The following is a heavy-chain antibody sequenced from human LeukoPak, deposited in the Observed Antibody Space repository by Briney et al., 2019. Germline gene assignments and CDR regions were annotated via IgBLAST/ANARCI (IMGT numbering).Heavy chain of an antibody. V-gene: IGHV1-8*03. Sequence: ASVKVSCKASGYTFTSYDINWVRQATGQGLEWMGWMNPNSGNTGYAQKFQGRVTITRNTSTSTAYMELSSLRSEDTAVYYCASTYYDFWSGGPKEYYYYYMDVWGKGTTVTVSS. D-gene: IGHD3-3*01. CDR3: ASTYYDFWSGGPKEYYYYYMDV. J-gene: IGHJ6*03. CDR2: MNPNSGNT. CDR1: GYTFTSYD.